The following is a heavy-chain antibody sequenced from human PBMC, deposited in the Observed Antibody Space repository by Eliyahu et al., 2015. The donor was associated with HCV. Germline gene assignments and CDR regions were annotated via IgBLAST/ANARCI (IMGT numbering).Heavy chain of an antibody. CDR1: GGXISSGXYY. J-gene: IGHJ5*02. Sequence: QVQLQESGPGLVKPSQTLSLTCTVSGGXISSGXYYWSWIRQHPGKGLEWIGYIYYSGSTYYNPSLKSRVTISVDTSKIQFSLKLSSVTAADTAVYYCAKDIVEWGIDPWGQGTLVTVSS. CDR3: AKDIVEWGIDP. V-gene: IGHV4-31*03. CDR2: IYYSGST. D-gene: IGHD2-15*01.